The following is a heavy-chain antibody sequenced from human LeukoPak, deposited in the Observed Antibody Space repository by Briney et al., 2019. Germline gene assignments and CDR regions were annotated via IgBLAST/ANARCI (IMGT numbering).Heavy chain of an antibody. J-gene: IGHJ5*02. CDR2: INHSGST. CDR3: ASVSDYGDKSWFDP. V-gene: IGHV4-34*01. Sequence: PSQTLSLTCTVSGGSISSFYWSWFYWSWIRQPPGKGLEWIGEINHSGSTNYNPSLKSRVTISVDTSKNQFSLKLSSVTAADTAVYYCASVSDYGDKSWFDPWGQGTLVTVSS. D-gene: IGHD4-17*01. CDR1: GGSISSFY.